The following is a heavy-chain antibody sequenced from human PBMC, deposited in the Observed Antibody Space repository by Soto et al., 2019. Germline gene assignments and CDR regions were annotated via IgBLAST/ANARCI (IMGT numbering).Heavy chain of an antibody. D-gene: IGHD6-6*01. CDR3: ARGAARPPDDAFDI. CDR1: GYTFTSYD. V-gene: IGHV1-8*01. Sequence: QVQLVQSGAEVKKPGASVKVSCKASGYTFTSYDINWVRQATGQGLEWMGWMNPNSGNTGYAQKFQGRVTMTRNTSIITAYMELSSLRSEDTAVYYCARGAARPPDDAFDIWGQVTMVTVSS. CDR2: MNPNSGNT. J-gene: IGHJ3*02.